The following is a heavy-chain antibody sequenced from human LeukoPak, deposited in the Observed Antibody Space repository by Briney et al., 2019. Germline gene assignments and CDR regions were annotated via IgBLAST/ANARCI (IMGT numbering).Heavy chain of an antibody. J-gene: IGHJ3*02. CDR2: IIPIFGTA. CDR3: GGGGARVVVVPAAI. Sequence: SVKVSCKASGGTFSSYAISWVRQAPGQGLEWMGGIIPIFGTANYAQKFQGRVTITADESTSTAYMELSSLTSEDTAVYYCGGGGARVVVVPAAIWGQGTMVTVSS. CDR1: GGTFSSYA. V-gene: IGHV1-69*13. D-gene: IGHD2-2*01.